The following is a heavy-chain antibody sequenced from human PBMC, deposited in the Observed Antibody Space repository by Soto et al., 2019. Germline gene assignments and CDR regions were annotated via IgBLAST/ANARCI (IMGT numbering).Heavy chain of an antibody. V-gene: IGHV3-7*03. Sequence: GGSLRLSCAASGFTFSSYWMSWVRQAPGKGLEWVANIKQDGSEKYYVDSVKGRFTISRDNAKNSLYLQMNSLRAEATDVYYCARDGYADSYGYGDNYYSMDVWGKGTTVTVSS. CDR1: GFTFSSYW. J-gene: IGHJ6*03. CDR2: IKQDGSEK. CDR3: ARDGYADSYGYGDNYYSMDV. D-gene: IGHD5-18*01.